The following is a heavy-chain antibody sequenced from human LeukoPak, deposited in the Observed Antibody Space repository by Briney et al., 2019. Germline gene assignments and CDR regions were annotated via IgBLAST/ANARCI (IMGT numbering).Heavy chain of an antibody. D-gene: IGHD2-2*02. V-gene: IGHV4-38-2*01. CDR2: IYHSGST. CDR3: ARQYTGIDY. Sequence: SETLSLTCAVSGYSISSGYYWGWIRQPPGKGLEWIGSIYHSGSTYYNPSLKSRVTISVDTSKNQFSLKLSSVTATDTAVFYCARQYTGIDYWGQGSLVTVSS. J-gene: IGHJ4*02. CDR1: GYSISSGYY.